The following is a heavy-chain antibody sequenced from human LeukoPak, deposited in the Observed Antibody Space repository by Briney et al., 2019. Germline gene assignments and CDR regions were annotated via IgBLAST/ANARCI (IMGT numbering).Heavy chain of an antibody. Sequence: ASVKVSCKVSGYTLTELSMHWERQAPGKGLEWMGGFDPEDGETIYAQKFQGRVTMTEDTSTDTAYMELSSLRSEDTAVYYCATLGGLSGSYYYYGMDVWGQGTTVTVSS. CDR1: GYTLTELS. V-gene: IGHV1-24*01. CDR2: FDPEDGET. D-gene: IGHD3-22*01. CDR3: ATLGGLSGSYYYYGMDV. J-gene: IGHJ6*02.